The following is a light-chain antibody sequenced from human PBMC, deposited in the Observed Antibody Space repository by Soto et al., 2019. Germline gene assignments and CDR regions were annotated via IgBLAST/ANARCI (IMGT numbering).Light chain of an antibody. CDR1: QSVSGY. J-gene: IGKJ1*01. CDR3: LQHYSWPWT. V-gene: IGKV3-15*01. CDR2: RIF. Sequence: VLTQSPSTLSLSPGERATLSCRACQSVSGYLDWFHQKPGQAPRLVLLRIFTRAIGVPARFSGSGSETEFTLTISGLQSEDSGVYYCLQHYSWPWTFGQGTKVDIK.